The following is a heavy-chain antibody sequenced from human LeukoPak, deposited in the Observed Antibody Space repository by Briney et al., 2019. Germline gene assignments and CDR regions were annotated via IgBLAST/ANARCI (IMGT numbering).Heavy chain of an antibody. CDR2: ISSSSSYI. D-gene: IGHD3-10*01. J-gene: IGHJ4*02. CDR1: GFTFSSYS. V-gene: IGHV3-21*04. Sequence: GGSLRLSCAASGFTFSSYSMNWVRQAPGKGLEWVSFISSSSSYIYYADSVKGRFTISRDNAKNSLYLQMNSLRAEDTALYYCARTGSFPAPFDYWGQGTLVTVSS. CDR3: ARTGSFPAPFDY.